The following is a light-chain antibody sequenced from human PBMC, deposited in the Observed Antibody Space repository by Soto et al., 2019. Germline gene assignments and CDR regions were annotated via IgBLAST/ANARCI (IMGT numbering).Light chain of an antibody. Sequence: QSALTQPPSVSGSPVQAVTISCTGTSSDVGSYNRVSWYQQPPVTAPKLMIYEVSNRPLGVPDRFSGSKSGNTASLTIYGLQAEDVADYDCILYTSSSPQCVVGTGT. CDR1: SSDVGSYNR. J-gene: IGLJ1*01. CDR2: EVS. V-gene: IGLV2-18*01. CDR3: ILYTSSSPQCV.